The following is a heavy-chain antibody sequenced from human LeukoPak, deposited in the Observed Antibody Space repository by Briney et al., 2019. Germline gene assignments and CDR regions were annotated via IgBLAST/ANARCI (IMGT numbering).Heavy chain of an antibody. J-gene: IGHJ4*02. CDR3: ARATTVSIFDY. CDR1: GYSISSGYY. D-gene: IGHD4-11*01. CDR2: IYHSGSI. Sequence: SETLSLTCTVSGYSISSGYYWGWIRQPPGKGLEWIGSIYHSGSIYYNPSLKSRVTISVDTSKNQFSLKLSSVTAADTAVYYCARATTVSIFDYWGQGTLVTVSS. V-gene: IGHV4-38-2*02.